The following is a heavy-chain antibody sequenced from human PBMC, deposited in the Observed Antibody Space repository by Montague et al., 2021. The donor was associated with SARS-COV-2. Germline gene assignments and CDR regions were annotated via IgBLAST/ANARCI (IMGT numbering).Heavy chain of an antibody. CDR2: ISDTGSTI. J-gene: IGHJ4*02. V-gene: IGHV3-11*01. CDR1: GFTFSDYY. D-gene: IGHD4-23*01. Sequence: SLRLSCAASGFTFSDYYMNWVRQAPGRGLEWISYISDTGSTIYYSYSVKGRFAVSRDNTKNSLYLQMNSLRAEDTAVYYCAKALMTYGGNSPVDQWGQGTLVTVSS. CDR3: AKALMTYGGNSPVDQ.